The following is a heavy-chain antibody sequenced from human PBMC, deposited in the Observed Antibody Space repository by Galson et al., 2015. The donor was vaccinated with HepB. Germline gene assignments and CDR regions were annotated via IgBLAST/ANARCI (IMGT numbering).Heavy chain of an antibody. D-gene: IGHD6-19*01. V-gene: IGHV3-33*01. CDR1: GFTFSNFG. J-gene: IGHJ3*01. CDR3: TRAQWQFNAFDL. CDR2: IWYDGSYK. Sequence: SLRLSCAASGFTFSNFGMHWVRQAPGKGLEWVAVIWYDGSYKFYGDSVKGRFTVSRDNSKNTMYLEMNTLRVEDTAVYFCTRAQWQFNAFDLWGQGTMVTVSS.